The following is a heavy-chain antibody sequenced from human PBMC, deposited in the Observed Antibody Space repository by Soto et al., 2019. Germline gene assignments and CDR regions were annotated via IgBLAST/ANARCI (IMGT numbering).Heavy chain of an antibody. Sequence: SVKVSCKASGGTFSSYAISWVRQAPGQGLEWMGGIIPIFGTANYAQKFQGRVTITADESTSTAYMELSSLRSEDTAVYYCASVGRFMSNDFDYWGDGTPVTVSS. CDR1: GGTFSSYA. D-gene: IGHD2-15*01. CDR2: IIPIFGTA. CDR3: ASVGRFMSNDFDY. V-gene: IGHV1-69*13. J-gene: IGHJ4*01.